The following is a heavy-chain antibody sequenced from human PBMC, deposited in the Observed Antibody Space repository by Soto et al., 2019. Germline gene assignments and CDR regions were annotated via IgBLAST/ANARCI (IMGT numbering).Heavy chain of an antibody. J-gene: IGHJ4*02. CDR2: ITGSGGTT. Sequence: EVQLLESGGGLVQPGGSLRLSCAASGFTFNSFAMSWVRQAPGKGLEWVSTITGSGGTTYYADSVKGRFTISRDNSKNQMYLPMTSLRAEDKAVDYCAKDWSRRSSVSLGDLDYWGEGSLVTVSS. CDR1: GFTFNSFA. D-gene: IGHD6-6*01. CDR3: AKDWSRRSSVSLGDLDY. V-gene: IGHV3-23*01.